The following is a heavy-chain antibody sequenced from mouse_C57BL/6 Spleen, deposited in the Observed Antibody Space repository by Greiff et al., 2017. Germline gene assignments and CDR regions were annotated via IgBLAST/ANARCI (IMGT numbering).Heavy chain of an antibody. CDR2: ISYGGSN. CDR3: ARDWGYGDGSSGFDD. J-gene: IGHJ2*01. Sequence: EVKLMESGPGLVQPSQSLSLSCSATGYSITSGYFWYWIRQFPGNTLEWMGYISYGGSNNYNPSLKNRISITPEPSKNQVYLKLNSVTTEDTATDYGARDWGYGDGSSGFDDWGQGTTLTVAS. V-gene: IGHV3-6*01. D-gene: IGHD1-1*01. CDR1: GYSITSGYF.